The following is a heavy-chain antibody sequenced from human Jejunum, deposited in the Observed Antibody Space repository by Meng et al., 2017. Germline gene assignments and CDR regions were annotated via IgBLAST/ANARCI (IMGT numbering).Heavy chain of an antibody. CDR1: GFTFSGSA. D-gene: IGHD3-16*01. CDR2: IRSKANNYAT. J-gene: IGHJ4*02. Sequence: GESPKISCPASGFTFSGSAMHWVRQASGKGLEWVGRIRSKANNYATAYAASMKGRFTVSRDDSENTAYLQLNSLETEDTAVYYCTRQIEHSGGYFDYWGQGTLVTVSS. V-gene: IGHV3-73*01. CDR3: TRQIEHSGGYFDY.